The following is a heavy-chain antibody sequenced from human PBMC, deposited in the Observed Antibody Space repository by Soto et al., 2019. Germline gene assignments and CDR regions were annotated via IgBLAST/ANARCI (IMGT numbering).Heavy chain of an antibody. Sequence: GGSLRLSCAASGFSFRDNLMTWVRQAPGKGLEWVTNVNFYGSRTNYVDSVKGRITTPRDDAKNLLYLQMNNLRAEDAAVYFCARVSEGHMTHCYDHWGQGTLVTVSS. CDR2: VNFYGSRT. D-gene: IGHD2-21*01. CDR3: ARVSEGHMTHCYDH. V-gene: IGHV3-7*01. J-gene: IGHJ4*02. CDR1: GFSFRDNL.